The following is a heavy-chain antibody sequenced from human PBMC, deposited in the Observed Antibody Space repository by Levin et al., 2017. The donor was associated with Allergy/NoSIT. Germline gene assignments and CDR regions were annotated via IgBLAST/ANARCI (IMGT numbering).Heavy chain of an antibody. J-gene: IGHJ4*02. Sequence: KVSCKGSGYIFTTYWITWVRQMPGKGLEWMGRIDPSDSYTNYSPSFQGHVTISADRSITTAYLHWSSLRASDTAMYYCARRGYSGAFDFWGQGTLVTVSS. CDR3: ARRGYSGAFDF. D-gene: IGHD5-12*01. CDR1: GYIFTTYW. V-gene: IGHV5-10-1*01. CDR2: IDPSDSYT.